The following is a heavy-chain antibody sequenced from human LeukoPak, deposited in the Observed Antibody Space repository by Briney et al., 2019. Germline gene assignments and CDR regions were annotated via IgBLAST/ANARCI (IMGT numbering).Heavy chain of an antibody. J-gene: IGHJ4*02. CDR2: ISAYNGNT. Sequence: ASVKVSCKASGYTFTSYGISWVRQAPGQGLEWMGWISAYNGNTNYAQKLQGRVTMTTDTFTSTAYMELRSRRSDDTAVYYCARAATVVTSPHADWGQGTLVTVSS. V-gene: IGHV1-18*01. CDR3: ARAATVVTSPHAD. CDR1: GYTFTSYG. D-gene: IGHD4-23*01.